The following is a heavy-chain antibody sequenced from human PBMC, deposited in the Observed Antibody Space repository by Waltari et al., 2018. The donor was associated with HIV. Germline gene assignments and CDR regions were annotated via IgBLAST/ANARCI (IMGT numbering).Heavy chain of an antibody. J-gene: IGHJ4*02. V-gene: IGHV3-7*01. D-gene: IGHD5-12*01. CDR2: IKQDGSEK. Sequence: EVQLVESGGGLVQPGGSLRLSCAASGFTFSTYWMRWVRQAPGKGLEWVGNIKQDGSEKYYVDSVKGRFTISRDNTKNSLYLQMNSLRAEDTAVYYCARDHTWLHSDSWGQGTLVTVSS. CDR3: ARDHTWLHSDS. CDR1: GFTFSTYW.